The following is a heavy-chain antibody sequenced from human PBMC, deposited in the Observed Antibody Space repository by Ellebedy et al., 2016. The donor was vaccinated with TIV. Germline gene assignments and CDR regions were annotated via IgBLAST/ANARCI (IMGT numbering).Heavy chain of an antibody. V-gene: IGHV3-53*01. CDR2: IYSGGST. J-gene: IGHJ4*02. D-gene: IGHD4-17*01. CDR1: GFTVSSNY. CDR3: ARDMSYGDYDY. Sequence: GESLKISCAASGFTVSSNYMSWVRQAPGKGLEWVSVIYSGGSTYYADSVKGRFTISRDNSKNTLYLQMNSPRAEDTAVYYCARDMSYGDYDYWGQGTLVTVSS.